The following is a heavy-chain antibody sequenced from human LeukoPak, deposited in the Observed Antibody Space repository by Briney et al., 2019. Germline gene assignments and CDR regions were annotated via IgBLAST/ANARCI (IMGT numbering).Heavy chain of an antibody. D-gene: IGHD4-17*01. V-gene: IGHV4-31*03. CDR1: GGSISRGGYY. J-gene: IGHJ4*02. Sequence: SQTLSLTCTVSGGSISRGGYYLSWIRQHPGKGLEWIGYIYYSGSTYYNPSLKSRVTISVDTSKNQFSLKLSSVAAADAVVYYCACKTTAADYWGQGTLVTVSS. CDR2: IYYSGST. CDR3: ACKTTAADY.